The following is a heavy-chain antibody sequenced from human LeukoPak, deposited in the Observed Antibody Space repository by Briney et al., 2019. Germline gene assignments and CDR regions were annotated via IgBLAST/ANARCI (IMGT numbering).Heavy chain of an antibody. CDR3: ARQSMVRGTDEYVLH. J-gene: IGHJ1*01. CDR2: IFPGNSDT. CDR1: GYSFTTYW. V-gene: IGHV5-51*01. D-gene: IGHD3-10*01. Sequence: GESLKISCRASGYSFTTYWIGWVRQMPGKGLEWMGIIFPGNSDTRYRPSFQGQVTISADKSISTAYLQWNSLKASDTAMYYCARQSMVRGTDEYVLHWGQGTLVTVSS.